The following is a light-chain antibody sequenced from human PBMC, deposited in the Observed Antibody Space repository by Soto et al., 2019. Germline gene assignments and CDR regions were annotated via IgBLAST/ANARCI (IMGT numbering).Light chain of an antibody. CDR1: QGISNY. J-gene: IGKJ1*01. V-gene: IGKV1-27*01. CDR2: AAS. Sequence: DIQMTQSPSSLSASVRDRVTITCRASQGISNYLAWYPQKPWKVPMLLIYAASTLQSGVQSRFSGRGSGTDFALTISSLQPEDDATYYCQKYDSSPWTFSQGTKVEIK. CDR3: QKYDSSPWT.